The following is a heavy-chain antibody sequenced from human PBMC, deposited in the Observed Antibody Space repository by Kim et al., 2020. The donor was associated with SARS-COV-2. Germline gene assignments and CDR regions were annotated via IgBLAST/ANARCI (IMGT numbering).Heavy chain of an antibody. J-gene: IGHJ4*02. V-gene: IGHV3-7*01. D-gene: IGHD3-10*01. CDR3: ARDLRIDQFGGRDFDY. CDR2: IKQDGSEK. CDR1: GFTFSSYW. Sequence: GGSLRLSCAASGFTFSSYWMSWVRQAPGKGLEWVANIKQDGSEKYYVDSVKGRFTISRDNAKNSLYLQMNSLRAEDTAVYYCARDLRIDQFGGRDFDYWGQGTLVTVSS.